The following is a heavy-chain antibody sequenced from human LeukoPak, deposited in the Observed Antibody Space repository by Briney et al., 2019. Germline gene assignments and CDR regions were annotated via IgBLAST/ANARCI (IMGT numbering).Heavy chain of an antibody. V-gene: IGHV1-69*05. CDR3: ARESGYSYGLYYFDY. CDR1: GGTFSSYA. Sequence: ASVKVSCKASGGTFSSYAISWVRQAPGQGLEWMGRIIPIFGTANYAQKFQGRVTITTDESTSTAYMELSSLRSEDTAVHYCARESGYSYGLYYFDYWGQGTLVTVSS. CDR2: IIPIFGTA. D-gene: IGHD5-18*01. J-gene: IGHJ4*02.